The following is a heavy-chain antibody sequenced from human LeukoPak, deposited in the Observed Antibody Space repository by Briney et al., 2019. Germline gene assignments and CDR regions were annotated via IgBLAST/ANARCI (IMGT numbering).Heavy chain of an antibody. V-gene: IGHV4-34*01. Sequence: PSETLSLTCAVYGGSFSGYYWSWIRQPPGKGLEWIGEINHSGSTNYNPSLKSRVTISVDTSKNQFSLKPSSVTAADTAVYYCARVDSSGYYPDYWGQGTLVTVSS. J-gene: IGHJ4*02. CDR1: GGSFSGYY. CDR2: INHSGST. D-gene: IGHD3-22*01. CDR3: ARVDSSGYYPDY.